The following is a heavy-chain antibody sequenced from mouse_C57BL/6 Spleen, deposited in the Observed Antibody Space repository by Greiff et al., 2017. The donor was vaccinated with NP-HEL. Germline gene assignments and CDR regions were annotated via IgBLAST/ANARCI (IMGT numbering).Heavy chain of an antibody. J-gene: IGHJ2*01. CDR3: ARNYGSSYGVDY. D-gene: IGHD1-1*01. CDR2: IHPNSGST. V-gene: IGHV1-64*01. Sequence: VQLQQPGAELVKPGASVKLSCKASGYTFTSYWMHWVKQRPGQGLEWIGMIHPNSGSTNYNEKFKSKATLTVDKSSSTAYMQLSSLTSEDSAVYYCARNYGSSYGVDYWGQGTTLTVSS. CDR1: GYTFTSYW.